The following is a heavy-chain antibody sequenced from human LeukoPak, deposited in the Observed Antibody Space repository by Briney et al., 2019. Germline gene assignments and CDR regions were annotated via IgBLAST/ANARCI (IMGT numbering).Heavy chain of an antibody. V-gene: IGHV1-18*01. D-gene: IGHD3-22*01. CDR2: ISAYNGNT. CDR1: GYIFTSYG. J-gene: IGHJ1*01. CDR3: ANYYDSSGDYYEYFPH. Sequence: ASVKVSCKASGYIFTSYGISWLRQAPGQRLEWMGWISAYNGNTNYAQKFQDRVTMTTDTSTSTASMELRSLRSGDTAVYYCANYYDSSGDYYEYFPHWGQGTLVTVSS.